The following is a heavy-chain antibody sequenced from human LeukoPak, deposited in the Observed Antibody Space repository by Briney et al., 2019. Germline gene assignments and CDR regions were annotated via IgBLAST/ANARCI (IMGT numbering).Heavy chain of an antibody. CDR2: IKSDESTT. D-gene: IGHD1-26*01. Sequence: GGSRRLSCAASGFTFSSYWMNWVRHAPGKGLVWVSRIKSDESTTSYADSVKGRFTIYRDNARNTLYLQMNRLRTEDTAVYYCARGDGGSYGGRFDYWGQGTLVTVPS. J-gene: IGHJ4*02. CDR3: ARGDGGSYGGRFDY. CDR1: GFTFSSYW. V-gene: IGHV3-74*01.